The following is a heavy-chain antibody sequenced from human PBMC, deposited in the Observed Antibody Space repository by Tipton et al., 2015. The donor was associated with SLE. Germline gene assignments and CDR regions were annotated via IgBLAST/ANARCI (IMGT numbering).Heavy chain of an antibody. J-gene: IGHJ2*01. CDR1: GGSISSGSYY. CDR3: ARDRHIAARAGWYFDL. V-gene: IGHV4-61*02. Sequence: TLSLTCTVSGGSISSGSYYWSWIRQPAGKGLEWIGRIYTSGSTNYNPSLKSRVTISVDTSKNQFSLKLSSVTAADTAVYYCARDRHIAARAGWYFDLWGRGTLVTVSS. D-gene: IGHD6-6*01. CDR2: IYTSGST.